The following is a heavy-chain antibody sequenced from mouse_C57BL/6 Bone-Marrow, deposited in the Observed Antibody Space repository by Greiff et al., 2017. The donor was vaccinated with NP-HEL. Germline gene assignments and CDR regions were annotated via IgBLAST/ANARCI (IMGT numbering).Heavy chain of an antibody. CDR3: ARLGVVVRYYFDY. D-gene: IGHD1-1*01. CDR1: GYTFTSYW. V-gene: IGHV1-55*01. CDR2: IYPGSGST. Sequence: QVQLKESGAELVKPGASVKMSCKASGYTFTSYWITWVKQRPGQGLEWIGDIYPGSGSTNYNEKFKSKATLTVDTSSSTAYMQLSSLTSEDSAVYYCARLGVVVRYYFDYWGQGTTRTVSS. J-gene: IGHJ2*01.